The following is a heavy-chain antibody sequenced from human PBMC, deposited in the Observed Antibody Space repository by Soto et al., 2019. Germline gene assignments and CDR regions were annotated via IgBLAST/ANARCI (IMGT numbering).Heavy chain of an antibody. D-gene: IGHD4-17*01. J-gene: IGHJ4*02. V-gene: IGHV4-59*08. Sequence: PSETLSLTCTVSVASITTYYWSWIRQPPGKGLEWIGYISYSGSTNYTPSLKSRVTISVDTSKNQFSLKLSSVTAADTAVYHCARRYGDYFDFWGQGTLVTVSS. CDR1: VASITTYY. CDR3: ARRYGDYFDF. CDR2: ISYSGST.